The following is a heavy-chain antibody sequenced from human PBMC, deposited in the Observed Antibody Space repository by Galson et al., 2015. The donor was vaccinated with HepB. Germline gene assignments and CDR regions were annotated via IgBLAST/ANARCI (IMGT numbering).Heavy chain of an antibody. CDR3: ATIDYGDYGVY. V-gene: IGHV1-69*13. CDR1: GGTFSSYA. D-gene: IGHD4-17*01. Sequence: SVKVSCKASGGTFSSYAISWVRQAPGQGLEWMGGIIPIFGTANYAQKFQSRVTITADESTSTAYMELSSLRSEDTAVYYCATIDYGDYGVYWGQGTLVTVSS. J-gene: IGHJ4*02. CDR2: IIPIFGTA.